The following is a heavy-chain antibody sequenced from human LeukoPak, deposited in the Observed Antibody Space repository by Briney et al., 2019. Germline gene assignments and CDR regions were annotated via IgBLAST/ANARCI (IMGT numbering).Heavy chain of an antibody. J-gene: IGHJ4*02. D-gene: IGHD3-10*01. CDR1: AFSFGDYT. Sequence: PGGSLRLSCTASAFSFGDYTMSWVRQAPGKGLEWVGFIRRKASGGTTGYAASVKGRFTISRDDSKSIAYLQMDSLKTEDTAVYYCTRPIYGSGSYYFDYWGQGTLVTVSS. CDR2: IRRKASGGTT. V-gene: IGHV3-49*04. CDR3: TRPIYGSGSYYFDY.